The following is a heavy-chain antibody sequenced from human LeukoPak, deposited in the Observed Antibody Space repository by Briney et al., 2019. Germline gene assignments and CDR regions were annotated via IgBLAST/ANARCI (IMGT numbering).Heavy chain of an antibody. V-gene: IGHV3-48*02. Sequence: GGSLRLSCAASGFTFSSYSMNWVRRAAGKGLEWISYIGSSSSTIYYADSVKGRFTISRDNAKNSLYLQMSSLRDEDTAVYYCARGLGGYGFGYWGQGTLVTVSS. J-gene: IGHJ4*02. D-gene: IGHD5-18*01. CDR1: GFTFSSYS. CDR3: ARGLGGYGFGY. CDR2: IGSSSSTI.